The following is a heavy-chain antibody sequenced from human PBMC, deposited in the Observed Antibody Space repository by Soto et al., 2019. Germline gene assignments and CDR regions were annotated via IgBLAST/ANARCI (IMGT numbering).Heavy chain of an antibody. V-gene: IGHV5-51*01. CDR2: IYPGDSET. CDR3: ARGFTGSAGRFDP. D-gene: IGHD6-25*01. J-gene: IGHJ5*02. CDR1: GYSFTSYW. Sequence: PGESLTISCKGSGYSFTSYWIAWVRQMPGRGLEWMGIIYPGDSETIYSSSFRGHVTISADKSLNTAYLQWDSLTASDSAIYYCARGFTGSAGRFDPWGQGTVVTAPQ.